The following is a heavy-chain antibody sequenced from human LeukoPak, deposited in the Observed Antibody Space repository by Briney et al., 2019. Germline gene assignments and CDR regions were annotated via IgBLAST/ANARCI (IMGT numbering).Heavy chain of an antibody. Sequence: PGASLRLSCAASGFTFSNYAMSWVRQAPGKGLEWASAITGSGGNTYYADSVKGRFTISRDNSKNTLYLQMNSLRAEDTAVYYCAKWGDFDVLTGYYVPDFWGQGTLVTVSS. V-gene: IGHV3-23*01. D-gene: IGHD3-9*01. CDR1: GFTFSNYA. CDR3: AKWGDFDVLTGYYVPDF. J-gene: IGHJ4*02. CDR2: ITGSGGNT.